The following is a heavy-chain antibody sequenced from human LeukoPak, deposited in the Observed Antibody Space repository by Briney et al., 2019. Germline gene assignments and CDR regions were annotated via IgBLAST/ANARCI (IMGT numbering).Heavy chain of an antibody. CDR1: GYSISSGFY. Sequence: SETLSLTCAVSGYSISSGFYWGCIRQPPGKGLEWIGSIYHSGSTYYNPSLKSRVTISVDTSKNQFSLKLSSVTAADTAVYYCARHGHDFTLDYWGQGTVVTVSS. CDR2: IYHSGST. V-gene: IGHV4-38-2*01. CDR3: ARHGHDFTLDY. D-gene: IGHD3-3*01. J-gene: IGHJ4*02.